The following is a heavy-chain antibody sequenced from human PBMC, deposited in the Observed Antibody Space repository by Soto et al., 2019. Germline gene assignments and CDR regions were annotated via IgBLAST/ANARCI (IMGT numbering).Heavy chain of an antibody. CDR3: ARVPVLLWFGESYPYGMDI. V-gene: IGHV4-39*01. CDR1: GGSISSIIHS. J-gene: IGHJ6*02. D-gene: IGHD3-10*01. Sequence: SETLSLTCIVSGGSISSIIHSWGWVRQPPGKGLEWIGAIYYNGNTYYNPSLKSRVTISVDTSKDQFSLRLSSVSAADTAMYYCARVPVLLWFGESYPYGMDIWGQGTTVTVSS. CDR2: IYYNGNT.